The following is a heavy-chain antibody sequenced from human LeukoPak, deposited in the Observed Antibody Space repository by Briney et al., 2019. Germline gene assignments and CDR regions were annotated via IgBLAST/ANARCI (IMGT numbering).Heavy chain of an antibody. Sequence: PSETLSHTCAVYGGSFSGYYWSWIRQPPGKGLEWIGEINHSGSTNYNPSLKSRVTISVDTSKNQFSLKLSSVTAADTAVYYCARARIAARLNWDYWGQGTLVTVSS. J-gene: IGHJ4*02. D-gene: IGHD6-6*01. CDR3: ARARIAARLNWDY. V-gene: IGHV4-34*01. CDR1: GGSFSGYY. CDR2: INHSGST.